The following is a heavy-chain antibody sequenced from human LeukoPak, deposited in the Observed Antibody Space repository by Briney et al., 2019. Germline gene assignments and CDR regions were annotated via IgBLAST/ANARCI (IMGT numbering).Heavy chain of an antibody. CDR2: IRGSSNYV. CDR1: GFTFTTYN. V-gene: IGHV3-21*01. J-gene: IGHJ4*02. CDR3: ARLGISAWFSDY. Sequence: PGGSLRLSCAASGFTFTTYNVIWVRQAPGKGLEWVSSIRGSSNYVHYADSVRGRFTISRDNAKNSLYLQMNSLRAEDTAVYYCARLGISAWFSDYWGQGTLVTVSS. D-gene: IGHD6-19*01.